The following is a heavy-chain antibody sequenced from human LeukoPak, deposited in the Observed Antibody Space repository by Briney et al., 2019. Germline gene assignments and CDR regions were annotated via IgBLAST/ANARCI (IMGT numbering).Heavy chain of an antibody. CDR3: AKAPGGSGSYPDY. V-gene: IGHV3-64*01. CDR1: GFTFSSYA. D-gene: IGHD3-10*01. CDR2: ISSNGGST. Sequence: GGSLRLSCAASGFTFSSYAMHWVRQAPGKGLEYVSAISSNGGSTYYANSVKGRFTISRDNSKNTLYLQMNSLRAEDTAVYYCAKAPGGSGSYPDYWGQGTLVTVSS. J-gene: IGHJ4*02.